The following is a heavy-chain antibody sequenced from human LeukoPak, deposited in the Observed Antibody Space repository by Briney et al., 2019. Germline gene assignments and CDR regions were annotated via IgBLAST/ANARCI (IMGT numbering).Heavy chain of an antibody. D-gene: IGHD2-15*01. V-gene: IGHV3-48*01. CDR2: VSNSSSTI. J-gene: IGHJ6*03. Sequence: PGGSLRLSCAASGFTFSIYSMNWVRQAPGKGLEWVSYVSNSSSTIYYADSVKGRFTISRDNSKNTLYLQMNSLRAEDTAVYYCAKDYEEVVVAGDYMDVWGKGTTVTVSS. CDR1: GFTFSIYS. CDR3: AKDYEEVVVAGDYMDV.